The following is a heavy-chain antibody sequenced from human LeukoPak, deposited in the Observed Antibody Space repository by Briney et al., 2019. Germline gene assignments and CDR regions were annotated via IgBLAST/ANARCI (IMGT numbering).Heavy chain of an antibody. CDR1: GGTISSYA. V-gene: IGHV1-69*05. CDR2: IIPIFGTA. Sequence: GASVKVSCKASGGTISSYAISWVRQAPGQGLEWMGGIIPIFGTANYAQKFQGRVTITTDESTSTAYMELSSLRSEDTAVYYCARNAMDYDFWSGPPYYYYMDVWGKGTTVTVSS. D-gene: IGHD3-3*01. J-gene: IGHJ6*03. CDR3: ARNAMDYDFWSGPPYYYYMDV.